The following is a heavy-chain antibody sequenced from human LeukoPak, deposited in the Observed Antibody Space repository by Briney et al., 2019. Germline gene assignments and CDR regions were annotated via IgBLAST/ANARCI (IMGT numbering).Heavy chain of an antibody. V-gene: IGHV4-59*01. CDR3: ARDYSKGGGFDF. CDR2: IYYSGST. J-gene: IGHJ4*02. D-gene: IGHD4-11*01. Sequence: PSETLSLTCTVSGGSISNYYWNWIRQPPGKGLEWIGYIYYSGSTKYNPSHKSRVTISVDTSKNQFSLNLSPVTAADTAVCYCARDYSKGGGFDFWGQGTLVTVSS. CDR1: GGSISNYY.